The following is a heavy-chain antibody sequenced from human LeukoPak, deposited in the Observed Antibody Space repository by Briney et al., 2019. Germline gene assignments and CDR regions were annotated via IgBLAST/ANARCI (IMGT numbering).Heavy chain of an antibody. J-gene: IGHJ5*02. Sequence: PGGSLRLSCAASGFPLRSYGMSWVRQAPGKGLEWVSAISGSDGSTYYTDSVKGRFTISRDNSKNTLYLQMNSLRAEDTAVYYCARDKRLVMGVNWFDPWGQGTLVTVSS. CDR1: GFPLRSYG. CDR2: ISGSDGST. CDR3: ARDKRLVMGVNWFDP. V-gene: IGHV3-23*01. D-gene: IGHD6-13*01.